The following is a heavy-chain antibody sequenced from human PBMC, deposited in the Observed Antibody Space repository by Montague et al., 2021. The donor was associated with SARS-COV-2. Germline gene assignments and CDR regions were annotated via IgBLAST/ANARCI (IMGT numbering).Heavy chain of an antibody. V-gene: IGHV4-59*12. CDR1: GGSITGYF. J-gene: IGHJ4*02. CDR2: IHYSGST. CDR3: ARVPFSSSWYDLDY. Sequence: SETLSLTCTISGGSITGYFWTRIRQPPGKGLEWLGHIHYSGSTKYNPSLESRVTMSIDTSESQFSLHLRSVTAADTGVYYCARVPFSSSWYDLDYWGQGTLVTVSS. D-gene: IGHD6-13*01.